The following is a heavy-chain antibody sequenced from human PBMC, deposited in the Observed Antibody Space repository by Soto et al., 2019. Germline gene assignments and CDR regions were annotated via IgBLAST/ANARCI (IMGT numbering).Heavy chain of an antibody. CDR2: IYYSGST. Sequence: QVQLQESGPGLVKPSQTLSLTCTVSGGSISSGGYYWSWIRQHPGKGLEWIGYIYYSGSTYYNPSLKSRVTTSVDTSKNQFSLKLSSVTAADTAVYYCAVGVYGEYVCTGTAWGQGTLVTVSS. CDR3: AVGVYGEYVCTGTA. V-gene: IGHV4-31*03. CDR1: GGSISSGGYY. J-gene: IGHJ4*02. D-gene: IGHD4-17*01.